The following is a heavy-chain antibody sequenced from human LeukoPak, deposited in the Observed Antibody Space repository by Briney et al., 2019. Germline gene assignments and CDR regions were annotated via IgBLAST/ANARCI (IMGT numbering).Heavy chain of an antibody. CDR1: GYSFTSNL. J-gene: IGHJ4*02. CDR2: IYPGYSDT. V-gene: IGHV5-51*01. D-gene: IGHD4-23*01. Sequence: GESLKISCKGSGYSFTSNLIGWVRQMLEKGLEWMGIIYPGYSDTTYSPSFQAQVTISADRAISTAYLQWSSVQASNTAMYYCARLYGGKIDYWGQGTLVTVSS. CDR3: ARLYGGKIDY.